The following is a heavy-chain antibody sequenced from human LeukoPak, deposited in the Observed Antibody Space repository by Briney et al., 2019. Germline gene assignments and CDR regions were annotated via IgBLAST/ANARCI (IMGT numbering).Heavy chain of an antibody. CDR1: GLSRRTNGLR. D-gene: IGHD5-24*01. V-gene: IGHV2-70*10. J-gene: IGHJ4*02. CDR3: ARVNNAYKFDD. CDR2: NEWADDK. Sequence: EAGPTLVNSTQTLIFTFDASGLSRRTNGLRLGWMRHPPGRAVGGSECNEWADDKYYSTSLKSRLTLSKDTSKNQVVLTMTNMDAVDTAIYYCARVNNAYKFDDWGQGTVVTVSS.